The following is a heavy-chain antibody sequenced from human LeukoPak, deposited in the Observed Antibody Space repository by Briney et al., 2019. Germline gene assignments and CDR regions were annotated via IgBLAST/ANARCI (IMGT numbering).Heavy chain of an antibody. Sequence: SETLSLTCTVSGDSISSYYWTWIRQPPGKGLEWIGSIYYSGNTKYNPSLKGRVTISSATSKFSLRLSSVTAADTAVYYCARGRVYFYGSGSRYLDDAFDIWGQGTMVTVSS. CDR3: ARGRVYFYGSGSRYLDDAFDI. J-gene: IGHJ3*02. CDR2: IYYSGNT. V-gene: IGHV4-59*01. D-gene: IGHD3-10*01. CDR1: GDSISSYY.